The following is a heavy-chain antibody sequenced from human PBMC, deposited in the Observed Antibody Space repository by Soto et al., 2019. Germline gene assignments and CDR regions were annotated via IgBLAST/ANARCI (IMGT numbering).Heavy chain of an antibody. J-gene: IGHJ6*02. CDR2: ISSSSSYI. D-gene: IGHD5-18*01. Sequence: GGSLRLSCAASGFTFSSYSMNWVRQAPGKGLEWVSSISSSSSYIYYADSVKGRFTISRGNAKTSLYLQMNSLRAEDTAVYYCAIGYSYGYGMDVWGRGTTVTV. CDR3: AIGYSYGYGMDV. V-gene: IGHV3-21*01. CDR1: GFTFSSYS.